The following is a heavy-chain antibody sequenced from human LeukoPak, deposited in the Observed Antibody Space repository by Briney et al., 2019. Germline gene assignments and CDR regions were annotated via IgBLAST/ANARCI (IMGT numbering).Heavy chain of an antibody. CDR1: GFTFDDYA. V-gene: IGHV3-9*01. Sequence: GGSMRLSCGASGFTFDDYAMHWVRQAPGKGLEWVSGISWNSGSIGYADSVKGRFTISRDNAKNSLYLQMNSLRAEDTALYYCAKDGSYDFWSGYYLNWGQGTLVTVSS. J-gene: IGHJ4*02. CDR2: ISWNSGSI. D-gene: IGHD3-3*01. CDR3: AKDGSYDFWSGYYLN.